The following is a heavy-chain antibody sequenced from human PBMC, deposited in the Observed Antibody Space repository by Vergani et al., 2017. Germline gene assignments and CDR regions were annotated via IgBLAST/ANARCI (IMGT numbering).Heavy chain of an antibody. CDR2: ISSSSSYI. CDR3: ARDTPRCSSTSCYPDY. J-gene: IGHJ4*02. CDR1: GFTFSSYS. D-gene: IGHD2-2*01. Sequence: EVQLVESGGGLVKPGGSLRLSCAASGFTFSSYSMNWVRQAPGKGLEWVSSISSSSSYIYYADSVKGRFTISRDNAKNSLYLQMNSLRAEDTAVYYWARDTPRCSSTSCYPDYWGQGTLVTVSS. V-gene: IGHV3-21*01.